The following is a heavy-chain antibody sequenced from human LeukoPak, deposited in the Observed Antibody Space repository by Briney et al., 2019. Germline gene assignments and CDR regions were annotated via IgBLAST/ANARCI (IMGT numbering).Heavy chain of an antibody. J-gene: IGHJ4*02. CDR3: AAAGGSFDY. V-gene: IGHV4-4*07. Sequence: KPSETLSLTCTVTGVSISRFYWSWIRQPAGKGVEWIGRIYTSVTTNYNPSLRSRVTMSVDTSKNQYSLRLSSVTAADTAVYCCAAAGGSFDYWGQGNLVIVSS. CDR2: IYTSVTT. CDR1: GVSISRFY. D-gene: IGHD3-16*01.